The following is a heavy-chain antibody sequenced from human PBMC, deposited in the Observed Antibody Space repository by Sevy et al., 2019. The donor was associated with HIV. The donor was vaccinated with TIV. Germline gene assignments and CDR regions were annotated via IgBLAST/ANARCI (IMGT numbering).Heavy chain of an antibody. CDR2: LSFGCGEI. CDR1: GFTFSKYS. J-gene: IGHJ4*02. V-gene: IGHV3-23*01. CDR3: AREGCTKPHDY. Sequence: GGSLRLSCAASGFTFSKYSMSWVRQPPGKGLEWVSTLSFGCGEINYADSVKGRFTISRDNSKSSVYLQMNNLRPEDTAVYYCAREGCTKPHDYGGQGTVVTVS. D-gene: IGHD2-8*01.